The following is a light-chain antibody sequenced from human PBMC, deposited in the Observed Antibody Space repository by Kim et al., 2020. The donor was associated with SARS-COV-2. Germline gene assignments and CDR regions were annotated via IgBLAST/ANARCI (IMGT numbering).Light chain of an antibody. CDR1: SSDVGSYNL. Sequence: QSVLTQPASVSGSPGQSITISCTGTSSDVGSYNLVSWYQQHPGKAPKLMIYEVTRRPSGVSNRFSGSKSGNTASLTISGLQAEDEADYYCCSRVGSGTSWVFGGGTQLTVL. CDR2: EVT. V-gene: IGLV2-23*02. J-gene: IGLJ3*02. CDR3: CSRVGSGTSWV.